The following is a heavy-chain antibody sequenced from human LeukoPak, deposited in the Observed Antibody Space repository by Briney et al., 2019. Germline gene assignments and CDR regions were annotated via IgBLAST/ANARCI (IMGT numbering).Heavy chain of an antibody. Sequence: ASVKVSFKASGYTFTSYGISWVRQAPGQGLEWMGWISAYNGNTNYAQKIQGRVTMTTDTSTSTAYMELRSLRSDDTAVYYCARARGYDSSGYGRPYYFDYWGQGTPVTVSS. J-gene: IGHJ4*02. CDR2: ISAYNGNT. CDR1: GYTFTSYG. CDR3: ARARGYDSSGYGRPYYFDY. D-gene: IGHD3-22*01. V-gene: IGHV1-18*01.